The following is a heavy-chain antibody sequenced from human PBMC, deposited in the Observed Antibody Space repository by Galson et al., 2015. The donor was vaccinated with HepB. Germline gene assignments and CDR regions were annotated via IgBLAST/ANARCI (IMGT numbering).Heavy chain of an antibody. CDR1: GLSLTSSGVG. V-gene: IGHV2-5*02. D-gene: IGHD5-18*01. J-gene: IGHJ5*02. CDR2: IYWDDDE. CDR3: VHRTYISGDGWLWFDP. Sequence: PALVTPTQTLTLTCTLSGLSLTSSGVGVGWIRQPPGKALEWLALIYWDDDERYSPSLKSRLSISKDTSTNQVVLTMTNMEPVDTGTYYCVHRTYISGDGWLWFDPWGQGILVTVSP.